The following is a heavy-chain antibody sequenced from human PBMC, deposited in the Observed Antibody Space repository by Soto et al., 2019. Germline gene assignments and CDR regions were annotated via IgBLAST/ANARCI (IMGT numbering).Heavy chain of an antibody. CDR2: IYPGDSDT. CDR1: GYSFTSYW. D-gene: IGHD6-13*01. V-gene: IGHV5-51*01. Sequence: GESLKISCKGSGYSFTSYWIGWVRQMPGKGLEWMGIIYPGDSDTRYSPSFQGQVTISADKSISTAYLQWSSLKASDTAMYYCARANLAGQQLALGGGYMDVWGKGTTVTVSS. J-gene: IGHJ6*03. CDR3: ARANLAGQQLALGGGYMDV.